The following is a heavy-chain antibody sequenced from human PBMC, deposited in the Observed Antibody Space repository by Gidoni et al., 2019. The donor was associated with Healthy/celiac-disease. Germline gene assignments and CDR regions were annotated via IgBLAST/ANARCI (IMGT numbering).Heavy chain of an antibody. D-gene: IGHD3-3*01. CDR3: ARVVGTIFGVVYGMDV. V-gene: IGHV1-8*01. Sequence: QVQLVQSGAEVKKPGASVKVSCKASGYTFTSYDINWVRQATGQGLEWMGWMNPNSGNTGYAQKVQGRVTMTRNTSISTAYMELSSLRSEDTAVYYCARVVGTIFGVVYGMDVWGQGTTVTVSS. CDR1: GYTFTSYD. J-gene: IGHJ6*02. CDR2: MNPNSGNT.